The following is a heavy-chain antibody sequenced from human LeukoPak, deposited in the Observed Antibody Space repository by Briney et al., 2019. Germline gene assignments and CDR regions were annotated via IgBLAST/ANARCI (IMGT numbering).Heavy chain of an antibody. D-gene: IGHD3-3*01. J-gene: IGHJ6*02. CDR3: TRVKSPYDFWSGYYIYYYYGMDV. CDR1: GFTFGDYA. CDR2: IRSKAYGGTT. Sequence: GSLRLSCTASGFTFGDYAMSWVRQAPGKGLEWVGFIRSKAYGGTTEYAASVKGRFTISRDDSKSIAYLQMNSLKTEDTAVYYCTRVKSPYDFWSGYYIYYYYGMDVWGQGTTVTVSS. V-gene: IGHV3-49*04.